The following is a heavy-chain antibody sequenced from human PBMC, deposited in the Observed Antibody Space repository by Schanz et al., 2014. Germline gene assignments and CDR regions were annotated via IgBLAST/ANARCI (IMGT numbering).Heavy chain of an antibody. J-gene: IGHJ6*02. CDR2: MNPNSGTT. CDR3: ARALFGSGHGDV. D-gene: IGHD3-10*01. Sequence: QVQLVQSGAEVKKPGASVKVSCKASGYTLTNFDINWVRQAPGQGLEWMGWMNPNSGTTGYAQKFQGRVTMTRDTSISTAYMELSRLKSDDTAVYYCARALFGSGHGDVWGQGTTVTVSS. V-gene: IGHV1-8*01. CDR1: GYTLTNFD.